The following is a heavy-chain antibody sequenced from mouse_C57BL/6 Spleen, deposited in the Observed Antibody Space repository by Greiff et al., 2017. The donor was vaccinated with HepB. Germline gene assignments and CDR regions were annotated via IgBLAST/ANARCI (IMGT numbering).Heavy chain of an antibody. D-gene: IGHD4-1*01. CDR3: ARYKTGTFDYFDY. J-gene: IGHJ2*01. CDR1: GFTFTAYY. CDR2: IRNKANGYTT. Sequence: EVKLVESGGGLVQPGGSLSLSCAASGFTFTAYYMSWVRQPPGKALEWLGFIRNKANGYTTEYSASVKGRFTISRDNSQSILYLQMNALRAEDSATYYCARYKTGTFDYFDYWGQGTTLTVSS. V-gene: IGHV7-3*01.